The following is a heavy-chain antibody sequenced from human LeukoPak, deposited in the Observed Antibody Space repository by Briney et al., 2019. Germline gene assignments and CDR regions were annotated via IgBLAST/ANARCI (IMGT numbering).Heavy chain of an antibody. J-gene: IGHJ4*02. D-gene: IGHD3-22*01. V-gene: IGHV4-59*01. CDR3: ASPYYDRSGYFYASDS. CDR1: GGSISSYY. Sequence: SETLSPTCTVSGGSISSYYWSWIRQPPGKGLEWIGYIYYSGRTNYNPSLKSRVTISIDTAKNQFSLKLNSVTAADTAVYYCASPYYDRSGYFYASDSWGQGTLVTVSS. CDR2: IYYSGRT.